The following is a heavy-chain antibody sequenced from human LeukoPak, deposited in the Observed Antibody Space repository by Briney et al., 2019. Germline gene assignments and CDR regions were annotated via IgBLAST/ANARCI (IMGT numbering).Heavy chain of an antibody. Sequence: ASVKVSCKASGYTFTSYGISWVRQAPGQGLEWMGWISAYNGNTNYAQKLQGRVTMTTGTSTSTAYMELRSLRSDDTAVYYCAREVMVGATTGGAPSYYFDYWGQGTLVTVSS. CDR1: GYTFTSYG. V-gene: IGHV1-18*01. J-gene: IGHJ4*02. CDR3: AREVMVGATTGGAPSYYFDY. D-gene: IGHD2-15*01. CDR2: ISAYNGNT.